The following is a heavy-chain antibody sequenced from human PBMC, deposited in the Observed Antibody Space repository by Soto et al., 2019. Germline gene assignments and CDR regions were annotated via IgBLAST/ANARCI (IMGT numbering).Heavy chain of an antibody. Sequence: QVQLVQSGAEVKKPGASVKVSCQASGYNFTNYVVHWVRQAPGQRLEWMAWINAGNGNTKYSQTFQGRITTTSDTSASTAYMELSSLRSEDTAVYYCAREAAVRFLEWLPTYNWFNPWGQGTLVTVTS. J-gene: IGHJ5*02. CDR1: GYNFTNYV. CDR3: AREAAVRFLEWLPTYNWFNP. V-gene: IGHV1-3*01. D-gene: IGHD3-3*01. CDR2: INAGNGNT.